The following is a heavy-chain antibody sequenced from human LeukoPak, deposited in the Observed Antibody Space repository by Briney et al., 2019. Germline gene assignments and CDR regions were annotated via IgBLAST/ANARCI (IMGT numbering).Heavy chain of an antibody. D-gene: IGHD5-18*01. CDR2: INHSGST. V-gene: IGHV4-34*01. CDR3: ATGAIRGYSYGLDY. CDR1: GGSFSGYY. Sequence: SETLSLTCAVYGGSFSGYYWSWIRQPPGKGLEWIGEINHSGSTNYNPSLKSRVTISVDTSKNQFSLELSSVTAADTAVYYCATGAIRGYSYGLDYWGQGTLVTVSS. J-gene: IGHJ4*02.